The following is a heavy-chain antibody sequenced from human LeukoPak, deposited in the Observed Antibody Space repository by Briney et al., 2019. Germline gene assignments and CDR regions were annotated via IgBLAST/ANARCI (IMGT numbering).Heavy chain of an antibody. Sequence: GVSLRLSCAASGFTVSSNYMTWVCQAPGKGLEWVSIIYSDGTTYYADSVKGRFSISRDNSKNTLYLQMNSLRAEDTAVYYCAREIQGSSWYRGMGYFDYWGQGTLVTVSS. CDR1: GFTVSSNY. V-gene: IGHV3-53*01. J-gene: IGHJ4*02. CDR2: IYSDGTT. D-gene: IGHD6-13*01. CDR3: AREIQGSSWYRGMGYFDY.